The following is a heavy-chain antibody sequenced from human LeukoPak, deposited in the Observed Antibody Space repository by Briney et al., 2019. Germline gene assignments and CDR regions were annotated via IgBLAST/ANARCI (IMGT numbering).Heavy chain of an antibody. D-gene: IGHD3-16*01. J-gene: IGHJ4*02. CDR1: GFTFSSYA. CDR3: AKDPLRGRGNDY. V-gene: IGHV3-23*01. Sequence: GGSPRLSCAASGFTFSSYAMSWVRQAPGKGLEWVSALNGSGGSTYYADSVRGRFTISRDNSKNTLYLQMNSLRAEDTAVYYCAKDPLRGRGNDYWGQGTLVTVSS. CDR2: LNGSGGST.